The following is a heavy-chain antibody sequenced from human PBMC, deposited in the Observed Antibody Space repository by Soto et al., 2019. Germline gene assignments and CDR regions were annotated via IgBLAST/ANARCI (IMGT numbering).Heavy chain of an antibody. V-gene: IGHV3-15*01. CDR3: TTGTWIQLWLPDL. Sequence: PXXSLRLSFTASGFTFGDYGMRWVPQAPGKGLEWVGHIKSKTDGGTTDYAAPVKGRFTISRDDSKNTLYLQMNSLNTEDTAVYYCTTGTWIQLWLPDLWGQGTLVTVS. J-gene: IGHJ5*02. CDR1: GFTFGDYG. CDR2: IKSKTDGGTT. D-gene: IGHD5-18*01.